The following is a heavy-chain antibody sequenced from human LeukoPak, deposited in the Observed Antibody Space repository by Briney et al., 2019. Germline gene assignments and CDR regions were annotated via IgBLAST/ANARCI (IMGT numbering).Heavy chain of an antibody. CDR1: GFNFSYYE. V-gene: IGHV3-48*03. J-gene: IGHJ4*02. CDR3: AKDGAWLRFDD. D-gene: IGHD5-12*01. CDR2: ISSSGSTI. Sequence: GGSLRLSCAASGFNFSYYEMNWVRQAPGKGLEWVSYISSSGSTIYYADSVKGRFTISRDNAKNSLYLQMDSLRAEDTAVYYCAKDGAWLRFDDWGQGILVTVSS.